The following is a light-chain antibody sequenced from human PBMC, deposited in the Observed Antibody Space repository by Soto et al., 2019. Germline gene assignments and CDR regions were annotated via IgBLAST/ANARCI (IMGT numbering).Light chain of an antibody. Sequence: QSVLTQPPSASGTPGQTVTISCSGSSSNIGSNYAHWYQQLPGTAPTPLIYSNNQRPSGVPDRFSGSRSGTSASLAISGLRSEDEADYVCAAWEDTLSGRTLVFGGGTKLTVL. CDR3: AAWEDTLSGRTLV. J-gene: IGLJ3*02. V-gene: IGLV1-47*02. CDR2: SNN. CDR1: SSNIGSNY.